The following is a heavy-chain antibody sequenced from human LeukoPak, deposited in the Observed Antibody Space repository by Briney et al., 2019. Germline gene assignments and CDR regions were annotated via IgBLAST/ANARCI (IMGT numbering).Heavy chain of an antibody. D-gene: IGHD2-15*01. J-gene: IGHJ4*02. Sequence: GGSLRLSCAVSGFTFEDYGMSWVRQGPGRGLEWVAGINWNGIIKRYGDSVRGRFTISRDSSKNTLYLQMNSLRAGDAAVYYCAKAPVTTCSGAYCYPFDYWSQGTLVTVSS. CDR3: AKAPVTTCSGAYCYPFDY. CDR1: GFTFEDYG. CDR2: INWNGIIK. V-gene: IGHV3-20*04.